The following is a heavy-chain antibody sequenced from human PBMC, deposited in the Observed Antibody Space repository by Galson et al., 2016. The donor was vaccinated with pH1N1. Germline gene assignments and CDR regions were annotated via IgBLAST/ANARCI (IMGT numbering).Heavy chain of an antibody. CDR3: ARGDREKLGTGTQYYSSMDD. CDR2: ISHSGST. J-gene: IGHJ6*02. D-gene: IGHD3/OR15-3a*01. V-gene: IGHV4-31*03. CDR1: GGPISGGGSC. Sequence: TLSLTCTVSGGPISGGGSCLTWIRQSPGKGLEWIGDISHSGSTSHNPSLKSRLTLSADTSKNQFSLKLNSVTAADTAVYYCARGDREKLGTGTQYYSSMDDWGPGTTVTVSS.